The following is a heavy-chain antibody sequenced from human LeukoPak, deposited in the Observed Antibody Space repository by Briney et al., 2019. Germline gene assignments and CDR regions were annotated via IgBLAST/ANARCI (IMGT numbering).Heavy chain of an antibody. CDR2: ISSSSSYI. J-gene: IGHJ3*02. D-gene: IGHD3-10*01. CDR3: AREGGVISNDAFDI. V-gene: IGHV3-21*01. CDR1: GFTFSSYS. Sequence: GGSLRLSCAASGFTFSSYSMNWVRQAPGKGLEWVSSISSSSSYIYYADSVKGRFTISRDNAKNSLYLQMNSLRAEDTAVYYCAREGGVISNDAFDIWGQGTMVTVSP.